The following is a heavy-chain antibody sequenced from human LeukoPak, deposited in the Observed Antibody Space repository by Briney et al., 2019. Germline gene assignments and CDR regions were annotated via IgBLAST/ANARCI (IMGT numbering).Heavy chain of an antibody. J-gene: IGHJ5*02. CDR1: GFTFSSYA. Sequence: PGGSLRLSCEASGFTFSSYAMHWVRQAPGKGLEWVSAISGSGGSTYYADSVKGRFTISRDNSKNTLYLQMNSLRAEDTAVYYCAKGLTVPAARVGWFDPWGQGTLVTVSS. CDR3: AKGLTVPAARVGWFDP. V-gene: IGHV3-23*01. D-gene: IGHD2-2*01. CDR2: ISGSGGST.